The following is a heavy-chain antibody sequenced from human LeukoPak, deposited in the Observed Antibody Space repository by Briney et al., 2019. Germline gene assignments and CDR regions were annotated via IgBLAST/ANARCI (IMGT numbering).Heavy chain of an antibody. CDR3: ARAYYDTSGYYYVYFDY. J-gene: IGHJ4*02. D-gene: IGHD3-22*01. Sequence: GGSLGLSCAASGITFSNYWMSWVRQAPGKGLEWVANIKHDGSEKYYVDSVKGRFTISRDNAKNSLCLQMNILRAEDTAVYYCARAYYDTSGYYYVYFDYWGQGNLVTVSS. CDR1: GITFSNYW. CDR2: IKHDGSEK. V-gene: IGHV3-7*01.